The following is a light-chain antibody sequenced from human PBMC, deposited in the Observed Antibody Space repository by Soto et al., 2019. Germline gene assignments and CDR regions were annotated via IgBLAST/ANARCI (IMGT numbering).Light chain of an antibody. Sequence: QSALTQRASVSGSPGQSITISCTGTSSDVGSYNLVSWYQQHPGKAPKLMIYEGSKRPSGVSNRFSGSKSGNTASLTISGLQAEDEADYYCCSYAGSSTLVFGRGTKLTVL. CDR1: SSDVGSYNL. V-gene: IGLV2-23*01. CDR2: EGS. CDR3: CSYAGSSTLV. J-gene: IGLJ2*01.